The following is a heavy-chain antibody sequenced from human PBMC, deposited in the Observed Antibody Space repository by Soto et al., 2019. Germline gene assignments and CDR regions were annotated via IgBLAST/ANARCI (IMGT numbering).Heavy chain of an antibody. J-gene: IGHJ4*02. D-gene: IGHD6-25*01. CDR1: GFTFNSYA. CDR2: ISASGDST. CDR3: ARDERSSGLDY. V-gene: IGHV3-23*01. Sequence: GGSLRLSCAASGFTFNSYAMSWVRQAPGKGLEWVSAISASGDSTYYADSVKGRFTISRDNSKNTLYLQMNSLRAEDTAVYYCARDERSSGLDYWGQGTLVTVSS.